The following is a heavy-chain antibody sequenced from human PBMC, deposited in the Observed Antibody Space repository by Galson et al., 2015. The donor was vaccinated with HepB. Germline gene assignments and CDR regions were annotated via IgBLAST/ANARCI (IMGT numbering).Heavy chain of an antibody. Sequence: SLRLSCAGSGFSFSSFAMTWVRQAPGRGLVWVSTTTGGGDRAFYADSVKGRFTISRDNSKNTLYLQMNNLGADDTAVYYCAKGDYSSGYYWFGPWGQGSLVTVSS. CDR2: TTGGGDRA. CDR3: AKGDYSSGYYWFGP. CDR1: GFSFSSFA. J-gene: IGHJ5*02. V-gene: IGHV3-23*01. D-gene: IGHD6-19*01.